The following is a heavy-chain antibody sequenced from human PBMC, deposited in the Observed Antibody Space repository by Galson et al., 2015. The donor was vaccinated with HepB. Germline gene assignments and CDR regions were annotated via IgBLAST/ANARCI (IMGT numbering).Heavy chain of an antibody. J-gene: IGHJ6*02. D-gene: IGHD2-15*01. CDR1: GYTFTTFA. V-gene: IGHV1-3*01. Sequence: SVKVSCKAPGYTFTTFAIHWVRQAPGQRLEWVGWINAGNGDTEYSQKFQGRVTITRDTSASTAYMELTSLRSQDTAVYYCASGNICSGGSCYPPDYYYYGMGVWGQGTTVAVSS. CDR3: ASGNICSGGSCYPPDYYYYGMGV. CDR2: INAGNGDT.